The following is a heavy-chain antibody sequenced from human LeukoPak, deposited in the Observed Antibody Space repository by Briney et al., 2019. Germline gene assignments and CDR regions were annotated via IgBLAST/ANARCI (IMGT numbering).Heavy chain of an antibody. CDR2: IYYSGST. CDR1: GGSISSYY. Sequence: SETLSLTCTVSGGSISSYYWSWIRQPPGKGLEWIGYIYYSGSTNYNPSLKSRVTISVDTSKNQFSLKLSSVTAADTAVYYCARAEGSRYGYMDAWGKGTTVTVSS. J-gene: IGHJ6*03. CDR3: ARAEGSRYGYMDA. D-gene: IGHD3-9*01. V-gene: IGHV4-59*01.